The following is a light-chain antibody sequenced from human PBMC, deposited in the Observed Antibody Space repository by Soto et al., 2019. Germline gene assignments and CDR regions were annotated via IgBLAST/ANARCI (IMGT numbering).Light chain of an antibody. CDR1: QSINTW. CDR2: DAS. J-gene: IGKJ1*01. V-gene: IGKV1-5*01. CDR3: HSGT. Sequence: DIQMTQSPSTLSASVGDRVTITCRASQSINTWLAWYQQSPGKVPKLLIYDASTLASGVPARFSGSGSGTEFTLTISSLQPDDFVTYYCHSGTFGQGTKVEI.